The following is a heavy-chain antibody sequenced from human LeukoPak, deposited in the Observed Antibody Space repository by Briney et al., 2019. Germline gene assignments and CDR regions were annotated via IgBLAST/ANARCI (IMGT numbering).Heavy chain of an antibody. CDR2: ISGSGGST. Sequence: GGSLRLSCAASGFTFSSYGMSWVRQAPGKGLEWVSAISGSGGSTYYADSVKGRFTISRDNSKNTLYLQVNSLRAEDTAVYYCARDGGIAAAPFDYWGQGTLVTVSS. D-gene: IGHD6-13*01. CDR1: GFTFSSYG. V-gene: IGHV3-23*01. J-gene: IGHJ4*02. CDR3: ARDGGIAAAPFDY.